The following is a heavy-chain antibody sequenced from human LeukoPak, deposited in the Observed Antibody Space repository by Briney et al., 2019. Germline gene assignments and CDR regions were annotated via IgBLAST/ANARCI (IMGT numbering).Heavy chain of an antibody. V-gene: IGHV1-69*06. CDR3: ARTRSSSSSWYGQFDY. D-gene: IGHD6-13*01. CDR2: IIPIFGTA. Sequence: SVKVSCKASGGTFSSYAISWVRQAPGQELEWMGGIIPIFGTANYAQKFQGRVTITADKSTSTAYMELSSLRSEDTAVYYCARTRSSSSSWYGQFDYWGQGTLVTVSS. CDR1: GGTFSSYA. J-gene: IGHJ4*02.